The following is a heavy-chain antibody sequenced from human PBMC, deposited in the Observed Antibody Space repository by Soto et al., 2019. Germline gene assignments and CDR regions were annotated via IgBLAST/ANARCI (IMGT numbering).Heavy chain of an antibody. CDR3: ATGAKYQLQNYHYYGMDV. Sequence: SSVKVSCKASGGTFSSYAISWVRQAPGQGLEWMGGIIPIFGTANYAQKFQGRVTITADESTSTAYMELSSLRSEDTAVYYCATGAKYQLQNYHYYGMDVWGQGTTVIVS. J-gene: IGHJ6*02. D-gene: IGHD2-2*01. V-gene: IGHV1-69*13. CDR1: GGTFSSYA. CDR2: IIPIFGTA.